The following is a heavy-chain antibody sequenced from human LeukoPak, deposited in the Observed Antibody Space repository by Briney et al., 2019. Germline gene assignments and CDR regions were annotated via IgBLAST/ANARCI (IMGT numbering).Heavy chain of an antibody. Sequence: GGSLRLSCAASGFTFSNYGLNWVRQAPGKGLEWVSYISSSGSTKYYADSVKGRFTISRDNARNSLYLQMNSLRAEDTAVYFCARGGLSIMGYWGQGTLVTVSS. D-gene: IGHD2/OR15-2a*01. CDR2: ISSSGSTK. V-gene: IGHV3-48*01. J-gene: IGHJ4*02. CDR3: ARGGLSIMGY. CDR1: GFTFSNYG.